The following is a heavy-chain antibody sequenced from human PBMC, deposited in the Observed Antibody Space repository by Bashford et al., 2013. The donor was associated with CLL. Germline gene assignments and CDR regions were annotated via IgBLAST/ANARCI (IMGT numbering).Heavy chain of an antibody. Sequence: ASVKVSCKASGYTFINYDIHWVRQAAGQGLEWMGWMNPKSGNTGYMQKFQGRVAMTRSTSINTAYMDLSSLTSEDTAVYYCVRGNYGDNILWWRYFDLWGRGTLVTVSS. V-gene: IGHV1-8*01. J-gene: IGHJ2*01. D-gene: IGHD2-21*01. CDR1: GYTFINYD. CDR3: VRGNYGDNILWWRYFDL. CDR2: MNPKSGNT.